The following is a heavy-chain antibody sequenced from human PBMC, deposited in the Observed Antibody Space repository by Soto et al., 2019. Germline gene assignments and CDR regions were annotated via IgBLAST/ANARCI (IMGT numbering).Heavy chain of an antibody. V-gene: IGHV3-23*01. CDR1: GFTFGTYA. CDR3: ATDTLFDLEKNYYGMAV. Sequence: GGSLRLSCAASGFTFGTYAMTWVRQAPGKGLEWVSGISGSGGSTYYTDSVKGRFTISRDNSKNTLYLQMNSLRSDDTAVYYCATDTLFDLEKNYYGMAVWGQGTTVTVSS. CDR2: ISGSGGST. J-gene: IGHJ6*02.